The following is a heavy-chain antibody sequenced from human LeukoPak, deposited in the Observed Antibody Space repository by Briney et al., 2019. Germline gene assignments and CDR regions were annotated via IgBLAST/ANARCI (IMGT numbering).Heavy chain of an antibody. J-gene: IGHJ3*02. V-gene: IGHV3-15*01. Sequence: GGSLRLSCAAPGITFSNAWMSWVRQAPGKGLEWVGRIKKKADGGTTVYGTPVQGRFTISRDDSKDTLYLQMNSLKIEDTAVYYCTPEGYNYGYHAFHIWGQGTMVTVSS. D-gene: IGHD5-18*01. CDR1: GITFSNAW. CDR3: TPEGYNYGYHAFHI. CDR2: IKKKADGGTT.